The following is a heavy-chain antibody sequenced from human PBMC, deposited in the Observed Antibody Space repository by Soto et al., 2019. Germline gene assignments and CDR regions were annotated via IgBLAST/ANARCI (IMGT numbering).Heavy chain of an antibody. Sequence: QVQVVESGGGVVQPGTSLRLSCAASGFRFSNSGMHWVRQAPGKGLEWVAVIWHDGNEKHYADSVEGRFTISRDNSKNPLNLQRTTLRAEATAVYYGGEDPGKGEAIDYWGQGNLVIVSS. CDR1: GFRFSNSG. CDR2: IWHDGNEK. CDR3: GEDPGKGEAIDY. J-gene: IGHJ4*02. V-gene: IGHV3-33*06.